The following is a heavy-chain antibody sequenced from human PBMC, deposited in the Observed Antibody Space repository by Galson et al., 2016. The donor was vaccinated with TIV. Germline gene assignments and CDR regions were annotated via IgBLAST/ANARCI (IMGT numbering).Heavy chain of an antibody. J-gene: IGHJ6*02. CDR2: IYSGGST. CDR3: ARDRRHCGNECYLYYYYGMDV. D-gene: IGHD2-21*01. Sequence: GSLRLSCAASGFTVSGNYMTWVRQAPGKGLEWVSLIYSGGSTTYADSVKGRFTISRDNFKNTVYLQMNSLRADDTAVYYCARDRRHCGNECYLYYYYGMDVWGQGTTVTVSS. V-gene: IGHV3-66*02. CDR1: GFTVSGNY.